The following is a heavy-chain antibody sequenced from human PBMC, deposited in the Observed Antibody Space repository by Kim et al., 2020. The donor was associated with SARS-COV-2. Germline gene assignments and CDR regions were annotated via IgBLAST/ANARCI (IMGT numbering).Heavy chain of an antibody. CDR3: AAVTELSGSYKGELDY. V-gene: IGHV1-58*01. J-gene: IGHJ4*02. CDR2: IVVGSGNT. CDR1: GFTFTSSA. Sequence: SVKVSCKASGFTFTSSAVQWVRQARGQRLEWIGWIVVGSGNTNYAQKFQERVTITRDMSTSTAYMELSSLRSEDTAVYYCAAVTELSGSYKGELDYWGQGTLVTVSS. D-gene: IGHD1-26*01.